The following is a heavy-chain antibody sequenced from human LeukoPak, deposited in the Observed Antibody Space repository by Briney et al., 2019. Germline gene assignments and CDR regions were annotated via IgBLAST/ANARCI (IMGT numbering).Heavy chain of an antibody. D-gene: IGHD3-22*01. V-gene: IGHV3-23*01. CDR2: ISGSGATR. Sequence: GGSLRLSCAASGFTFTSYAMSWVRQAPGKGLEWVSAISGSGATRYYADSVKGRFTISRDNSKNTLYLQMNSLRAEDTAVYYCAKNPWRDDSGYYYFDYWGQGTPVTVSS. CDR1: GFTFTSYA. J-gene: IGHJ4*02. CDR3: AKNPWRDDSGYYYFDY.